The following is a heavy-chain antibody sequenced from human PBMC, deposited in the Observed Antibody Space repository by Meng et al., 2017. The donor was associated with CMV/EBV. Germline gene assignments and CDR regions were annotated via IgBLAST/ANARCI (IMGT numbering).Heavy chain of an antibody. V-gene: IGHV3-30*04. CDR1: GFTSSSYA. CDR3: ARGVVVPAAIFVRVISVLGYYYYGMDV. J-gene: IGHJ6*02. Sequence: GESLKISCAASGFTSSSYAMHWVRQAPGKGLEWVAVISYDGSNKYYADSVKGRFTISRDNSKNTLYLQMNSLRAEDTAVYYCARGVVVPAAIFVRVISVLGYYYYGMDVWGQGTTVTVSS. D-gene: IGHD2-2*01. CDR2: ISYDGSNK.